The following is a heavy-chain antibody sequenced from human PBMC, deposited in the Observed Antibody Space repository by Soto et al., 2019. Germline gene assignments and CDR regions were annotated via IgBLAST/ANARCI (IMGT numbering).Heavy chain of an antibody. Sequence: HPGGSLRLSCAASGFTVSSNYMSWVRQAPGKGLEWVSVIYSGGSTYYADSVKGRFTISRDNSKNTLYLQMNSLRAEDTAVYYCARDQRGIFDYWGQGTLVTVSS. CDR3: ARDQRGIFDY. V-gene: IGHV3-53*01. D-gene: IGHD3-10*01. CDR1: GFTVSSNY. CDR2: IYSGGST. J-gene: IGHJ4*02.